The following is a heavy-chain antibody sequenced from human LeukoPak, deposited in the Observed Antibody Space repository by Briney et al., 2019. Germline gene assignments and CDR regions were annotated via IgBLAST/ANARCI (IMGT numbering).Heavy chain of an antibody. Sequence: ASVKVSCKTSGYTFTSYGISWVRQAPGQGLEWMGWISGYNGDTNYAQKFQGRVTMTTDTSTSTGYMELRSLRSDDTAVYYCARDLGSGWPDYWGQGTLVTVSS. J-gene: IGHJ4*02. V-gene: IGHV1-18*01. CDR1: GYTFTSYG. CDR2: ISGYNGDT. CDR3: ARDLGSGWPDY. D-gene: IGHD6-19*01.